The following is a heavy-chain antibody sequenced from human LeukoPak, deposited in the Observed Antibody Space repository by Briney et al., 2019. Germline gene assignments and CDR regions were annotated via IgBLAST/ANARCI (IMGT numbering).Heavy chain of an antibody. D-gene: IGHD2/OR15-2a*01. V-gene: IGHV4-38-2*02. Sequence: PSETLSLTCTVSGYSINSGYYWGWIRPPPGKGLEWIGIIYYSGSTYYNPSLKSRVTISVDTSKNQFSLKLSSVTAADTAVYYCARVIRPNYYYYYMDVWGKGTTVTVSS. CDR3: ARVIRPNYYYYYMDV. CDR1: GYSINSGYY. CDR2: IYYSGST. J-gene: IGHJ6*03.